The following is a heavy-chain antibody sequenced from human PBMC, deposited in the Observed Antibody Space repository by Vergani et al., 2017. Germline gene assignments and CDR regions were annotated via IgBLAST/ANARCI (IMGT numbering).Heavy chain of an antibody. Sequence: EVKLLESGGGLVQPGGSLRLSCAASGFTFSSYAMSWVRQAPGKGLEWVSASSGSGGSTYYADSVKGRFTISRDNSKNTLYLQMNSLRAEDTAVYYCAKDGKPTAAALAHYWGQGTLVTVSS. D-gene: IGHD6-13*01. CDR2: SSGSGGST. V-gene: IGHV3-23*01. CDR3: AKDGKPTAAALAHY. J-gene: IGHJ4*02. CDR1: GFTFSSYA.